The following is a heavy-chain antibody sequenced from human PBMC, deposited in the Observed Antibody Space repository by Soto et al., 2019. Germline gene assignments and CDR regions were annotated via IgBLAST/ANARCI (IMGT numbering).Heavy chain of an antibody. J-gene: IGHJ4*02. D-gene: IGHD3-22*01. V-gene: IGHV3-33*01. Sequence: QVQLVESGGGVVQPGRSLRLSCATSGFLFRSYDMHWVRQAPGKGLEWVAVIWLDGSNKYYADSVRGRFTISRDNSNHTVYLEMNSLRAEDSAVYYCARKSDSLIDYWGQGILVTVST. CDR1: GFLFRSYD. CDR2: IWLDGSNK. CDR3: ARKSDSLIDY.